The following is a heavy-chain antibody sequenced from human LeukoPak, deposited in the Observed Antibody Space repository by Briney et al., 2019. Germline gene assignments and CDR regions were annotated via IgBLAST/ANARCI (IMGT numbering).Heavy chain of an antibody. Sequence: PSETLSLTCTVSGGSISSGGYYWSWIRQHPGKGLEWIGYTYYSGSTYYNPSLKSRVTISVDTSKNQFSLKLSSVTAADTAVYYCARDYSSYCSSTSCHLSYGMDVWGQGTTVTVSS. J-gene: IGHJ6*02. V-gene: IGHV4-31*03. CDR2: TYYSGST. D-gene: IGHD2-2*01. CDR1: GGSISSGGYY. CDR3: ARDYSSYCSSTSCHLSYGMDV.